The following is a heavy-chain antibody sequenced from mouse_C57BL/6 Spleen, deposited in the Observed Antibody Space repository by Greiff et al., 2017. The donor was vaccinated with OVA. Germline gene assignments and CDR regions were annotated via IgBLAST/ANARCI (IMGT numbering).Heavy chain of an antibody. CDR2: INYDGSST. D-gene: IGHD1-1*01. CDR3: ARHGSSLDY. J-gene: IGHJ2*01. V-gene: IGHV5-16*01. Sequence: EVMLVESEGGLVQPGSSMKLSCTASGFTFSDYYMAWVRQVPEKGLEWVANINYDGSSTYYLDSLKSRFIISRDNAKNILYLQMSSLKSEDTATYYCARHGSSLDYWGQGTTLTVSS. CDR1: GFTFSDYY.